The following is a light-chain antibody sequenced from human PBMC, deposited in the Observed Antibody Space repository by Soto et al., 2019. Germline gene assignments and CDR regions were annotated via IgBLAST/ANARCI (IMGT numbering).Light chain of an antibody. J-gene: IGKJ1*01. CDR1: QSVSRY. CDR2: AAS. CDR3: LQDHDDSWT. Sequence: QMTQSPSSLSSLVGDIFTITCRASQSVSRYLSWYQQKPGKAPTLLIYAASNLQSGVPSRFRGSRSGTEFTLTVSSLQPEDFATYYCLQDHDDSWTFGQGTKVDI. V-gene: IGKV1-6*01.